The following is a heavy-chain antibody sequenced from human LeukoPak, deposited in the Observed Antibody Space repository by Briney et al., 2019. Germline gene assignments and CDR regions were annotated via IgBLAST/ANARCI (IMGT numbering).Heavy chain of an antibody. J-gene: IGHJ4*02. Sequence: GGSLGLSCAASGFTFNTYAMTWVRQAPGEGLEWVASIRSDGGVTYYADSVKGRFTISRDNSKNTLYLQMNSLRAEDTAVYYCATGWQIFDYWGQGTLVTVSS. D-gene: IGHD6-19*01. V-gene: IGHV3-23*01. CDR2: IRSDGGVT. CDR1: GFTFNTYA. CDR3: ATGWQIFDY.